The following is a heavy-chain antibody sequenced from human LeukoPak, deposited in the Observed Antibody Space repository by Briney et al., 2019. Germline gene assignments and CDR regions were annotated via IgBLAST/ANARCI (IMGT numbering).Heavy chain of an antibody. D-gene: IGHD3-10*01. Sequence: PGGSLRLSCAASGSTFSSYSMNWVRQAPGKGLEWVSSISSSSSYIYYADSMKGRFTISRDNAKNSLYLQMDSLRAEDTAVYYCARDGITMRIFEYWGQGTLVTVSS. J-gene: IGHJ4*02. CDR2: ISSSSSYI. CDR1: GSTFSSYS. V-gene: IGHV3-21*01. CDR3: ARDGITMRIFEY.